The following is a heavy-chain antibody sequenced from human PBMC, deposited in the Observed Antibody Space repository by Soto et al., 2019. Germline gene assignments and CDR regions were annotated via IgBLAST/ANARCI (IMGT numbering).Heavy chain of an antibody. V-gene: IGHV3-30*14. CDR3: ARDAHHIEPHAAFDI. J-gene: IGHJ3*02. Sequence: QVQLVESGGGVVQPGRSLRLSCAASGFTFSSYAMHWVRQAPGKGLEWVAVISYDGSNKYYADSVKGRFTISRDKYKNTPYHQMNSRRAEDTAVYYCARDAHHIEPHAAFDIWGQGTMVTVSS. D-gene: IGHD5-12*01. CDR1: GFTFSSYA. CDR2: ISYDGSNK.